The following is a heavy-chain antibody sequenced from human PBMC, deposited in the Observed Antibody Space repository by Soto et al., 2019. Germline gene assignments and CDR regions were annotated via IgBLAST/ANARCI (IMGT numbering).Heavy chain of an antibody. Sequence: QVQLQESGPGLVKPSQTLSLTCTVSGGSISTGGYYWSWIRQHPGRGLEWIGYIYHSGMTFSNPSLHSRVAISICTSENQFSLKLSSVTAADTAVYYCATVRWELHDAFDIWGHGTMVSVSS. V-gene: IGHV4-31*03. J-gene: IGHJ3*02. CDR2: IYHSGMT. CDR3: ATVRWELHDAFDI. D-gene: IGHD4-17*01. CDR1: GGSISTGGYY.